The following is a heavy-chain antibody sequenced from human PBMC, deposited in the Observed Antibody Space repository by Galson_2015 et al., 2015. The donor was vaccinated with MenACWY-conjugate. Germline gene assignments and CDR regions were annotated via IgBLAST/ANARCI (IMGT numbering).Heavy chain of an antibody. CDR1: GFTFRQYA. CDR2: ISDSGAAT. Sequence: SLRLSCAVSGFTFRQYAMSWVHQAPGTGLEWVAIISDSGAATHYIDSVKGRFTISRDNSKNTLYLQMSRLRAEDTALYYCAKDVYMDVWGKGTTVSVSS. V-gene: IGHV3-23*01. J-gene: IGHJ6*03. CDR3: AKDVYMDV.